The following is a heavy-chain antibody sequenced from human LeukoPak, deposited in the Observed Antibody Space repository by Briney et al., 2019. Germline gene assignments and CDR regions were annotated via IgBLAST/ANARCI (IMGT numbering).Heavy chain of an antibody. Sequence: GGSLRLSCAASGFTFSDYYMSWIRQAPGKGLEWVSYISSGGSTIYYADSVRGRFTISRDNAENSLYLQMNSLRAEDTAVYYCAKDGGLWVSAHWGDSWGRGTLVTVSS. CDR1: GFTFSDYY. CDR2: ISSGGSTI. CDR3: AKDGGLWVSAHWGDS. D-gene: IGHD7-27*01. V-gene: IGHV3-11*01. J-gene: IGHJ4*02.